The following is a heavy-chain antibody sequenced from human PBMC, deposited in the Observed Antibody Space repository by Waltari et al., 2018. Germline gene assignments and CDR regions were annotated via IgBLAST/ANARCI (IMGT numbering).Heavy chain of an antibody. CDR1: GYSMGRPDC. V-gene: IGHV4-4*02. Sequence: QLQLQESGPGLVRPSGTLSLICAVSGYSMGRPDCWSWVRQSPGKGLEWIGQVRGDGRTNYNPSFASRVIISLDTSTHHFALEVTSATAADTALYYCARDRGRGLYLDTWGQGILVTVAP. CDR3: ARDRGRGLYLDT. CDR2: VRGDGRT. D-gene: IGHD2-15*01. J-gene: IGHJ4*02.